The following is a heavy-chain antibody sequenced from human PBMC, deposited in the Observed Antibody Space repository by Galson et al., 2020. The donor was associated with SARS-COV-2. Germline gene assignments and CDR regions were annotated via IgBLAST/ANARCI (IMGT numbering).Heavy chain of an antibody. Sequence: GESLKISCAASGFTFSNYAMSWVRQAPGKGLEWVSSISNSGNTYYADSVRGRFTISRDNSNNTLYLRMSSLGVEDTAVYYCAKLWGPWPWHFDVWGRGTLVTVSS. V-gene: IGHV3-23*01. CDR3: AKLWGPWPWHFDV. CDR2: ISNSGNT. CDR1: GFTFSNYA. D-gene: IGHD3-16*01. J-gene: IGHJ2*01.